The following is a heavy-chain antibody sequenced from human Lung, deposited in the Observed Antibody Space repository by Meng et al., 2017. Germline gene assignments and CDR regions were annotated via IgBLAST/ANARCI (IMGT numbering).Heavy chain of an antibody. CDR3: ARGPTTMAHDFDY. CDR1: GVSFSDYY. Sequence: QVQPEQWGGGQFKPAETRPLTCVVSGVSFSDYYWSWIRQPPGKGLEWIGEINHSGSTNYNPSLESRATISVDTSQNNLSLKLSSVTAADSAVYYCARGPTTMAHDFDYWGQGTLVTVSS. CDR2: INHSGST. V-gene: IGHV4-34*01. D-gene: IGHD4-11*01. J-gene: IGHJ4*02.